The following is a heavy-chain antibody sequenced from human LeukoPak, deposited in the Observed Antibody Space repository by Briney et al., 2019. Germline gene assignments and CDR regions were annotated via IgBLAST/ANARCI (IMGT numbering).Heavy chain of an antibody. Sequence: GGSLRLSCAASGFTFTNYGMHWVRQAPGKGLEWVTFISYDASSKYYADSVKGRFTISRDNSKNTLYLQMNSLRAEDTAVYYCAKGSGYDSSGYSYYFDYWGQGTLVTVSS. CDR2: ISYDASSK. J-gene: IGHJ4*02. D-gene: IGHD3-22*01. CDR1: GFTFTNYG. V-gene: IGHV3-30*02. CDR3: AKGSGYDSSGYSYYFDY.